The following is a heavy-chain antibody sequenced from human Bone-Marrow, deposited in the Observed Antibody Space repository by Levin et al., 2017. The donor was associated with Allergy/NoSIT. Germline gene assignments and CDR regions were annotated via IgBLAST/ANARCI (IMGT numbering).Heavy chain of an antibody. J-gene: IGHJ6*03. CDR2: INAGNGNT. Sequence: ASVKVSCKASGYTFTSYAMHWVRQAPGQRLEWMGWINAGNGNTKYSQKFQGRVTITRDTSASTAYMELSSLRSEDTAVYYCARDSGCSSTSCPRDYYYYYMDVWGKGTTVTVSS. V-gene: IGHV1-3*01. D-gene: IGHD2-2*01. CDR1: GYTFTSYA. CDR3: ARDSGCSSTSCPRDYYYYYMDV.